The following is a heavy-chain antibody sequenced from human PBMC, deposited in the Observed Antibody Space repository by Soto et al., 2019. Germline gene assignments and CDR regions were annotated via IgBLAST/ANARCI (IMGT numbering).Heavy chain of an antibody. Sequence: QVQLVQSGAEVKKPGASVKVSCKVSGYTLTELSMHWVRQAPGKGLEWMGGFDPEDGETIYAQKFQGRVTMTEDTSTDTAYMELSSLRSEDTAVYYCATPNPRLRFLDSYYYYYMDVWGKGTTVTVSS. D-gene: IGHD3-3*01. CDR2: FDPEDGET. CDR3: ATPNPRLRFLDSYYYYYMDV. CDR1: GYTLTELS. J-gene: IGHJ6*03. V-gene: IGHV1-24*01.